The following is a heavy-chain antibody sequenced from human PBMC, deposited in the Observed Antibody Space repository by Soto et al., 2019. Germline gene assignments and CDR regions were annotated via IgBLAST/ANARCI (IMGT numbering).Heavy chain of an antibody. CDR1: GGSIKSDYY. CDR3: ARGRPNYFYYGLDV. J-gene: IGHJ6*02. V-gene: IGHV4-30-4*01. CDR2: KYYSGAT. Sequence: SSETLSLTCTVSGGSIKSDYYWTWVRQPPGGGLEWMGYKYYSGATDSDPSLKRRVSFSVDMSKNQFSLNLTSVTVADTAVYYCARGRPNYFYYGLDVWGQGIPVT.